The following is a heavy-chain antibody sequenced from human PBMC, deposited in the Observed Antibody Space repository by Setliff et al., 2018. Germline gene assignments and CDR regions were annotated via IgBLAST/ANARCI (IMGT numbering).Heavy chain of an antibody. CDR2: IYYSGST. J-gene: IGHJ5*02. D-gene: IGHD3-3*01. CDR1: GGSISSSSYY. V-gene: IGHV4-39*07. CDR3: ARGRGLEWLPESWFDP. Sequence: SETLSLTCTVSGGSISSSSYYWGWIRQTPGKGLEWIGSIYYSGSTNYNPSLKSRVTISVDTSKNHFSLTLTSVTAADTAVYYCARGRGLEWLPESWFDPWGQGTLVTVSS.